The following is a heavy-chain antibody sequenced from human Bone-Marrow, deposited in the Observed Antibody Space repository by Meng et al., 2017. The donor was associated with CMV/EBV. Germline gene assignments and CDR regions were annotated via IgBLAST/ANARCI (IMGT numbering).Heavy chain of an antibody. Sequence: GESLKISCAASGFTFSNFAMHWVRQAPGKGLEWVAVISYDGSKKYYADSVKGRFTISRDNSKDTLHLEMNTLRADDTAIYYCTKDHVSGSPLSSRWYFFDHWGQGAQVTVYS. V-gene: IGHV3-33*05. J-gene: IGHJ4*02. CDR3: TKDHVSGSPLSSRWYFFDH. CDR1: GFTFSNFA. CDR2: ISYDGSKK. D-gene: IGHD6-13*01.